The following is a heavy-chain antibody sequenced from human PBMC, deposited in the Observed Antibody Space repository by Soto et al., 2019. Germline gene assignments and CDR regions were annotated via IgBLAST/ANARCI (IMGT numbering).Heavy chain of an antibody. D-gene: IGHD1-26*01. Sequence: QVTLKESGPVLVKPTETLTLTCSVSGFSLSKARMGVSWIRQPPGKALEWLAHIFWNDERSYNTSLKSRLTISRDTSKSQVVLTMTNVDPVDTGTYFCARALREGLPIYYLHSWGQGTLVTVSS. V-gene: IGHV2-26*01. CDR1: GFSLSKARMG. J-gene: IGHJ4*02. CDR2: IFWNDER. CDR3: ARALREGLPIYYLHS.